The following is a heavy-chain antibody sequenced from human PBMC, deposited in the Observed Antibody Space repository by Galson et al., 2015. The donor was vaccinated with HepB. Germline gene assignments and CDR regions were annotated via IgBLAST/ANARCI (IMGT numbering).Heavy chain of an antibody. J-gene: IGHJ4*02. D-gene: IGHD5-18*01. CDR3: ARGQLAQIQLPLRY. V-gene: IGHV3-30*04. Sequence: SLRLSCAASGFTFSSYAMHWVRQAPGKGLEWVAVISYDGSNKYYADSVKGRFTISRDNSKNTLYLQMNSLRAEDTAVYYCARGQLAQIQLPLRYWGQGTLVTVSS. CDR1: GFTFSSYA. CDR2: ISYDGSNK.